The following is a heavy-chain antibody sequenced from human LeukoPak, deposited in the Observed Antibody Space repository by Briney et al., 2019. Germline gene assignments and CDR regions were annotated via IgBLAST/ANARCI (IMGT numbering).Heavy chain of an antibody. CDR2: ISYDGSNK. V-gene: IGHV3-30-3*01. J-gene: IGHJ6*03. CDR1: GFTFSSYA. D-gene: IGHD3-16*02. CDR3: ARASSDDYYYMDV. Sequence: GGSLRLSCAASGFTFSSYAMHWVRQAPGKGLEWVAVISYDGSNKYYADSVKGRFTISRDNSKNTLYLQMNSLRAEDTAVYYCARASSDDYYYMDVWGKGTTVTVSS.